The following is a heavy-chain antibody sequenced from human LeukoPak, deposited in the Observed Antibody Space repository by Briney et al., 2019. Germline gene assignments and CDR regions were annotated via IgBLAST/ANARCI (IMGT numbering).Heavy chain of an antibody. V-gene: IGHV4-39*07. CDR1: GGSISSSSYY. J-gene: IGHJ6*03. Sequence: SETLSLTCTVSGGSISSSSYYWGWIRQPPGKGLEWIGSIYYSGSTYYNPSLKSRVTISVDTSKNQFSLKLSSVTAADTAVYYCARGGVGIAVLYYYYYYMDVWGKGTTVTVSS. CDR2: IYYSGST. CDR3: ARGGVGIAVLYYYYYYMDV. D-gene: IGHD6-19*01.